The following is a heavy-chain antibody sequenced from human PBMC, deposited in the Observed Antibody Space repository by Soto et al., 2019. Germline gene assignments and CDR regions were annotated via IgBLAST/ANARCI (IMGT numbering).Heavy chain of an antibody. D-gene: IGHD3-10*01. CDR1: GFTVSSNY. V-gene: IGHV3-53*01. Sequence: PGGSLRLSCAASGFTVSSNYMSWVRQAPGKGLEWVSVIYSGGSTYYADSVKGRFTISRDNSKNTLYLQMNSLRAEDTAVYYCARRGAYPPGYYYGMDVWGQGTTVIVSS. CDR2: IYSGGST. J-gene: IGHJ6*02. CDR3: ARRGAYPPGYYYGMDV.